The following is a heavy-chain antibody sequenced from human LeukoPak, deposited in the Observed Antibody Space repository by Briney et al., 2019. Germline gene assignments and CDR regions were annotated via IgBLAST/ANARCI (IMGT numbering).Heavy chain of an antibody. V-gene: IGHV7-4-1*02. Sequence: ASVKVSCKASGYTFTSYAMNWVRQAPGQGLEWMGWINTNTGNPTYAQGFTGRFVFSLDTSVSTAYLQISSLKAEDTAVYYCARGQDIVVVPAAWDWFDPWGQGTLDTVSS. CDR1: GYTFTSYA. CDR3: ARGQDIVVVPAAWDWFDP. J-gene: IGHJ5*02. D-gene: IGHD2-2*01. CDR2: INTNTGNP.